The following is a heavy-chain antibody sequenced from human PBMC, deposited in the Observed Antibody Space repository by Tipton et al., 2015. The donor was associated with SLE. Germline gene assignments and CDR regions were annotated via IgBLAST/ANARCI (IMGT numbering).Heavy chain of an antibody. V-gene: IGHV4-34*01. CDR2: INQSGST. CDR1: GGSFSDDY. D-gene: IGHD2-8*01. J-gene: IGHJ3*02. Sequence: LRLSCIVSGGSFSDDYWSWVRQSPGKGLEYIGEINQSGSTFYNPSLKSRVTPSLETSKNQFSLRLNSVTAADTAVYYCARKWDIWGQGTMVTVSS. CDR3: ARKWDI.